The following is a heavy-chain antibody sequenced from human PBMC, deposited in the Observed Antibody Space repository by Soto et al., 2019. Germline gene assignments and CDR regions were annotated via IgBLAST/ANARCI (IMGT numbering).Heavy chain of an antibody. J-gene: IGHJ6*02. Sequence: HPGGSLRLSCAASGFTFSSYGMHWVRQAQGKGLEWVAVISYDGSNKYYADSVKGRFTISRDNSKNTLYLQMNSLRAEDTAVYYCAKEGPTDCSSTSCYEEGMDVWGQGTTVTVSS. CDR3: AKEGPTDCSSTSCYEEGMDV. CDR1: GFTFSSYG. CDR2: ISYDGSNK. D-gene: IGHD2-2*01. V-gene: IGHV3-30*18.